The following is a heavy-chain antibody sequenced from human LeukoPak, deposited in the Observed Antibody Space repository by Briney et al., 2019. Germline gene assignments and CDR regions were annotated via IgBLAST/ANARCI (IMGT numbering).Heavy chain of an antibody. J-gene: IGHJ3*02. CDR3: ARDLVTVTKGFDI. CDR2: ISYIGST. Sequence: SETLSLTCAVSADFFSSHYWTWIRQPPGKGLEWIGYISYIGSTNYNPSLKSRVTISIDTSKHQFSLKLTSVTAADTAVYYCARDLVTVTKGFDIWGQGTMVSVSS. D-gene: IGHD4-17*01. V-gene: IGHV4-59*11. CDR1: ADFFSSHY.